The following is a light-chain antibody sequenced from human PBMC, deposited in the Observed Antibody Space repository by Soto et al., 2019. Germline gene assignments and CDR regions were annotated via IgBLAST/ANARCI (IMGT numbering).Light chain of an antibody. CDR2: EVS. V-gene: IGLV2-14*01. CDR1: SSDVGGYGH. J-gene: IGLJ3*02. CDR3: SSYTSSYTPL. Sequence: QSALTQPASVSGSPGQSITISCTGTSSDVGGYGHVSWYQQHPGKAPKLMIYEVSNRPSGVSNRFSGSKSGNTASLTISGLQAEDEADYYCSSYTSSYTPLFGGGTKLTVL.